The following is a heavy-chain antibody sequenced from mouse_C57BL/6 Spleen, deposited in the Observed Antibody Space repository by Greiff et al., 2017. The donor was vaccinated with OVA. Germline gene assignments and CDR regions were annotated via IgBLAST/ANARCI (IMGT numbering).Heavy chain of an antibody. D-gene: IGHD4-1*01. CDR3: TRRMILGDYAMDY. CDR2: LDPETGGT. CDR1: GYTFTDYE. J-gene: IGHJ4*01. V-gene: IGHV1-15*01. Sequence: VQLQQSGAELVRPGASVTLSCKASGYTFTDYEMHWVKQTPVHGLEWIGALDPETGGTAYNQKFKGKAILTADKSSSTAYMELRSLTSEDSAVYYCTRRMILGDYAMDYWGQGTSVTVSS.